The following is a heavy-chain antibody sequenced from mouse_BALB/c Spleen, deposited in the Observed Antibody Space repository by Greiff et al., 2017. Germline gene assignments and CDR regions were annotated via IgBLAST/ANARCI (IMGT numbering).Heavy chain of an antibody. CDR3: ARRLDGLDY. D-gene: IGHD2-3*01. CDR1: GFTFSSYA. V-gene: IGHV5-9-3*01. CDR2: ISSGGSYT. J-gene: IGHJ2*01. Sequence: EVQGVESGGGLVKPGGSLKLSCAASGFTFSSYAMSWVRQTPEKRLEWVATISSGGSYTYYPDSVKGRFTISRDNAKNTLYLQMSSLRSEDTAMYYCARRLDGLDYWGQGTTLTVSS.